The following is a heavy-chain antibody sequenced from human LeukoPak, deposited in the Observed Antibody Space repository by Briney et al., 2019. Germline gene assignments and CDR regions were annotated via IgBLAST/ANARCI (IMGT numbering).Heavy chain of an antibody. CDR2: ISSSGSTI. CDR3: ARDEYYDSSGYTS. J-gene: IGHJ4*02. D-gene: IGHD3-22*01. V-gene: IGHV3-48*01. Sequence: GGGLRLSCAASGFTLSSYSMTWGRPGPRKGVEWLSYISSSGSTIYYADSVKGRFTISRDNAKNSLYLQMNSLRAEDTAVYYCARDEYYDSSGYTSWGQGTLVTVSS. CDR1: GFTLSSYS.